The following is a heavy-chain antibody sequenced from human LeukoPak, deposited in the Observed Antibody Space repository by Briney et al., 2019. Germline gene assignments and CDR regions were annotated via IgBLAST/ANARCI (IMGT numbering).Heavy chain of an antibody. V-gene: IGHV3-66*01. CDR3: ARVTYYYDSSGSTDEDY. CDR1: GFTVSSNY. J-gene: IGHJ4*02. D-gene: IGHD3-22*01. CDR2: IYSGGST. Sequence: GGSLRLSCAASGFTVSSNYMSWVRQAPGKGLERVSVIYSGGSTYYADSVKGRFTISRDNSKNTLYLQMNSLRAEDTAVYYCARVTYYYDSSGSTDEDYWGQGTLVTVSS.